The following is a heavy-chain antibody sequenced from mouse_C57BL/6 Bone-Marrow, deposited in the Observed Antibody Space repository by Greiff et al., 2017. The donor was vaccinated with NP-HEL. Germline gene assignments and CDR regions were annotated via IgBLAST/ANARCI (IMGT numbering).Heavy chain of an antibody. V-gene: IGHV3-6*01. CDR3: AKAGTRYYAMDY. J-gene: IGHJ4*01. D-gene: IGHD4-1*01. CDR1: GYSITSGYY. CDR2: ISYDGSN. Sequence: EVQLQESGPGLVKPSQSLSLTCSVTGYSITSGYYWNWIRQFPGNKLEWVGYISYDGSNNYNPSLKNRISITRDTSKNLFFLKLKSVTTEDTATYYCAKAGTRYYAMDYWGQGTSVTVSS.